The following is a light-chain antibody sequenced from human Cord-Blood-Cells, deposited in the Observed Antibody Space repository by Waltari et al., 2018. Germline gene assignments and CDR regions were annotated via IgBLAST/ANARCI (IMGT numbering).Light chain of an antibody. J-gene: IGKJ1*01. CDR1: QSISSW. V-gene: IGKV1-5*03. CDR2: KAS. CDR3: QQYNSYST. Sequence: DIQMTPSPSTLSASVGDRVTITCRASQSISSWLAWYQQKPGKAPKLLIYKASSLESGVPSRFSGSGSGTEFTLTISSLQPDDCATYYCQQYNSYSTFGQGTKVEIK.